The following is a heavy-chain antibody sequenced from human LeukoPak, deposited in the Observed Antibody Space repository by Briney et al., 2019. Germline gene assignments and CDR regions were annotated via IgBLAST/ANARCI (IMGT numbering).Heavy chain of an antibody. CDR3: ARICSGGSCYVYGMDV. D-gene: IGHD2-15*01. CDR2: IYPSGST. Sequence: PSETLSLTCAVSGGSISSRNWWSWVRQPPGKGLEWIGEIYPSGSTNYNPSLKSRVTISVDKSKNQFSLKLSSMTAADTAVYYCARICSGGSCYVYGMDVWGQGTTVTVSS. CDR1: GGSISSRNW. J-gene: IGHJ6*02. V-gene: IGHV4-4*02.